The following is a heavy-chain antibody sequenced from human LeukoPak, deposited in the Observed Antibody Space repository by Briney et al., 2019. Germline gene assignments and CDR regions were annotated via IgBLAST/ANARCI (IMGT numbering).Heavy chain of an antibody. CDR3: ATHSSGYSSNFDY. Sequence: HPGGSLRPSCAASGFIFSNYGMNWVRQAPGKGLEWVAAISASGSATSYADSVRGRFTISRDNSKNTLYLQMNSLRAEDTAVYYCATHSSGYSSNFDYWGQGTLVTVSS. D-gene: IGHD3-22*01. CDR1: GFIFSNYG. V-gene: IGHV3-23*01. J-gene: IGHJ4*02. CDR2: ISASGSAT.